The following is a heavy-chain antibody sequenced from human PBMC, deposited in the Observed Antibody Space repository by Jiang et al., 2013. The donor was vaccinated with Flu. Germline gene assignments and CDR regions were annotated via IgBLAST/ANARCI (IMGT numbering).Heavy chain of an antibody. Sequence: GLVKPSETLSLTCTVSGGSISSYYWSWIRQPPGKGLEWIGYIYYSGSTNYNPSLKSRVTISVDTSKNQFSLKLSSVTAADTAVYYCARDVRVVTYNWFDPWGQGTLVTVSS. J-gene: IGHJ5*02. CDR2: IYYSGST. CDR1: GGSISSYY. V-gene: IGHV4-59*01. CDR3: ARDVRVVTYNWFDP. D-gene: IGHD3-22*01.